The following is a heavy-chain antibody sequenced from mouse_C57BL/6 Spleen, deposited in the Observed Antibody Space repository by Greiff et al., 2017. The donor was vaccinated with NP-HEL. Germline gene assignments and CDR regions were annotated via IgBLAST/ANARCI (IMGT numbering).Heavy chain of an antibody. J-gene: IGHJ1*03. CDR1: GYTFTSYG. CDR3: ARWAATGYFDV. Sequence: VQLQQSGAELARPGASVKLSCKASGYTFTSYGISWVKQRTGQGLEWIGEISNRSGNTYYNEKFKGKATLTADKSSRTAYMELRSLTSEDSAVYFCARWAATGYFDVWGTGTTVTVSS. CDR2: ISNRSGNT. V-gene: IGHV1-81*01. D-gene: IGHD1-1*01.